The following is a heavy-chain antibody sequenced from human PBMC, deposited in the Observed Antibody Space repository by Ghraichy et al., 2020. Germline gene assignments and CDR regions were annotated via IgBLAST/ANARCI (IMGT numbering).Heavy chain of an antibody. CDR1: GGSISSSSYY. J-gene: IGHJ4*02. Sequence: SETLSLTCTVSGGSISSSSYYWGWIRQPPGKGLEWIGSIYYSGSTYYNPSLKSRVTISVDTSKNQFSLKLSSVTAADTAVYYCARRKGRWEPNDYWGQGTLVTVSS. CDR2: IYYSGST. D-gene: IGHD1-26*01. V-gene: IGHV4-39*07. CDR3: ARRKGRWEPNDY.